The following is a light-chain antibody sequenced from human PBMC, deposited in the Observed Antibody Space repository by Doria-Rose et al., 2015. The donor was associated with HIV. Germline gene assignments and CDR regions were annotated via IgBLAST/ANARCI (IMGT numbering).Light chain of an antibody. Sequence: LTQSPGTLSLSPGERATLSCRASQRFSSTYLAWYQQKPGQAPSLLIYDGSSRATGIPDRFSASVSGTDFTLTINRLEPEDFALYYCHQYGTSWTFGQGTKVEI. J-gene: IGKJ1*01. CDR2: DGS. V-gene: IGKV3-20*01. CDR3: HQYGTSWT. CDR1: QRFSSTY.